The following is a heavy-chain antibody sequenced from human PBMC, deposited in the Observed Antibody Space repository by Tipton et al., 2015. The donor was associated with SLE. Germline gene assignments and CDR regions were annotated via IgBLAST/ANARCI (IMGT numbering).Heavy chain of an antibody. J-gene: IGHJ4*02. D-gene: IGHD3-22*01. V-gene: IGHV4-61*09. CDR2: IYTSGST. Sequence: TLSLTCAVSGGSISSGRYSWSWIRQPAGKGLEWIGYIYTSGSTNYNASLKSRVTISVDTSKNQFSLKLSSVTAADTAVYYCARGYDSTRGLLGWFFDYWGQGTLVTVSS. CDR1: GGSISSGRYS. CDR3: ARGYDSTRGLLGWFFDY.